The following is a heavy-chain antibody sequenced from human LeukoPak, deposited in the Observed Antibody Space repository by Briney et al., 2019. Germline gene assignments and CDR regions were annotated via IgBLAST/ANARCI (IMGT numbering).Heavy chain of an antibody. D-gene: IGHD3-9*01. CDR1: GGSISGYY. J-gene: IGHJ5*02. CDR3: ARHPPGLRYFDP. CDR2: IDNSGDT. Sequence: SETLSLTCTVSGGSISGYYWSWIRQPPGKALEWIAYIDNSGDTNSNPSLKSRVTISVDTSKNQFSLRLNSVTAADTAFYYCARHPPGLRYFDPWGQGTLVTVSS. V-gene: IGHV4-59*08.